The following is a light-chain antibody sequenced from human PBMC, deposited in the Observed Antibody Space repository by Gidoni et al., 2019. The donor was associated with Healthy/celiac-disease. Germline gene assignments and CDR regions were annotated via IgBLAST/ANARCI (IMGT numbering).Light chain of an antibody. CDR2: LGS. CDR3: MQALQTPFT. CDR1: QSLLHSNGYNY. Sequence: DIVMPHSPLSLPVTPGEPASISCRSSQSLLHSNGYNYLDWYLQKPGQSPQLLIYLGSNRASGVPDRFSGSGSGTEFTLKISRVEAEDVGVYYCMQALQTPFTFGPGTKVDIK. J-gene: IGKJ3*01. V-gene: IGKV2-28*01.